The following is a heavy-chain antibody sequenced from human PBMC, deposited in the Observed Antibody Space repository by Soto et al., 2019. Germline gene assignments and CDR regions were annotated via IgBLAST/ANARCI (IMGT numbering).Heavy chain of an antibody. CDR1: GFTFSSYS. CDR2: ISSSSSYI. CDR3: TKGRRNSGGYPYNDY. Sequence: PGGSLRLSCAASGFTFSSYSMNWVRQAPGKGLEWVSSISSSSSYIYYADSVRGRFTTSRDNSKNTLYLQMNSLKTDDTAIYYCTKGRRNSGGYPYNDYWGQGTLVTVSS. V-gene: IGHV3-21*04. J-gene: IGHJ4*02. D-gene: IGHD3-22*01.